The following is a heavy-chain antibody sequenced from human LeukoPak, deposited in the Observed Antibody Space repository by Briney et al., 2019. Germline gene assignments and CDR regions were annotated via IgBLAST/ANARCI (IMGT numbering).Heavy chain of an antibody. Sequence: GGCLRLSCAASGFTFSNFWMHWVRQTPGEGLVWVSRINTEGSTSYADSVKGRFTVSRDNAKNTLYLQMNSLRAEDTAVYYCAKDGADIVVVPAAMIYYYYGMDVWGQGTTVTVSS. J-gene: IGHJ6*02. CDR3: AKDGADIVVVPAAMIYYYYGMDV. CDR1: GFTFSNFW. D-gene: IGHD2-2*01. V-gene: IGHV3-74*01. CDR2: INTEGST.